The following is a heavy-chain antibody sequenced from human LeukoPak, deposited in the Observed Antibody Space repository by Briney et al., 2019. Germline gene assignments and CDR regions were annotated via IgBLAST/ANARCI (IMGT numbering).Heavy chain of an antibody. J-gene: IGHJ4*02. CDR3: AKDRDYYFEY. Sequence: GGSLRLSCAASGFTCGDYVMHWVRHTPAKGLEWVSLISWDGGSTSYADYVKGRFTISRDNSKNSLYLQMNTLRPEDTALYYCAKDRDYYFEYWGQGTPVTVSS. V-gene: IGHV3-43D*04. CDR1: GFTCGDYV. CDR2: ISWDGGST. D-gene: IGHD3/OR15-3a*01.